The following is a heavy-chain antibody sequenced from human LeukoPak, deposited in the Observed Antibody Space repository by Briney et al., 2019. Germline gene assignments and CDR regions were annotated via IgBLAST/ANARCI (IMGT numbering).Heavy chain of an antibody. J-gene: IGHJ4*02. D-gene: IGHD4-17*01. CDR1: GFTFSSYA. Sequence: GGSLRLSCAASGFTFSSYAMSWVRQAPGKGLEWVSAISGSGGSTYYADSVKGRFTISRDNSKNTLYLQMNSLGAEDTAVYYCARDYADYVGYFFFDYWGQGTLVTVSS. CDR2: ISGSGGST. V-gene: IGHV3-23*01. CDR3: ARDYADYVGYFFFDY.